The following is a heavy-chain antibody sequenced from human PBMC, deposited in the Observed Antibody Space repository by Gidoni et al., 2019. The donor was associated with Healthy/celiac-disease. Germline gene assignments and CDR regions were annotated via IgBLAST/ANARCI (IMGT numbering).Heavy chain of an antibody. D-gene: IGHD5-12*01. CDR3: VRGDKWDGYTPFGYFQH. CDR2: IIPIVGTA. Sequence: QVQLVQSGAEVKKPGSSVKVSCKASGGTFSSYAISWVRQAPGQGLEWMGGIIPIVGTANYAQKFQGRVTITADKFTSTAYMELSSLRSEDTAVYYCVRGDKWDGYTPFGYFQHWGQGTLVTVSS. J-gene: IGHJ1*01. V-gene: IGHV1-69*06. CDR1: GGTFSSYA.